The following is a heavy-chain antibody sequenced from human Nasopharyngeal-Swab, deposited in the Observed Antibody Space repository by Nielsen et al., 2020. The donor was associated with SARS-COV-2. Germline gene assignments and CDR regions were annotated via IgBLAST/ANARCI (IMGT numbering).Heavy chain of an antibody. J-gene: IGHJ3*02. CDR3: ARRFYGAGSGQGYYI. V-gene: IGHV5-51*01. CDR1: GYTFSNHW. Sequence: GESLKISCKGSGYTFSNHWIGWVRQMPGKGLEWMGMIYPADSDTRYSPSFQGQVTISVDKSISTAYLQWRSLKATDTAIYYCARRFYGAGSGQGYYIWGRGTVVTVSS. D-gene: IGHD6-13*01. CDR2: IYPADSDT.